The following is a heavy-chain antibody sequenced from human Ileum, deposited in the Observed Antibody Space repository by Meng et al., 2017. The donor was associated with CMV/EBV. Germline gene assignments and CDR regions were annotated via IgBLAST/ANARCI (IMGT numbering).Heavy chain of an antibody. CDR1: GFTFSSYG. CDR2: ISGSGGST. J-gene: IGHJ4*02. D-gene: IGHD3-3*01. V-gene: IGHV3-23*01. Sequence: SCAASGFTFSSYGMSWVRQAPGKGLEWVSAISGSGGSTYYADSVKGRFTISRDNSKNTLYLQMSSLRAEDTAGYYCAKGAYYDFWSSYSNYFDYWGQGTLVTVSS. CDR3: AKGAYYDFWSSYSNYFDY.